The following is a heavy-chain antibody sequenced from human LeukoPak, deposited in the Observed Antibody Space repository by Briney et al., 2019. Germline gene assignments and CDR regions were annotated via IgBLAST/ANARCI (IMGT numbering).Heavy chain of an antibody. CDR1: AFSFSTYG. Sequence: GRSLRLSCAASAFSFSTYGMHWVRQAPGKGLEWVAVIWYDGSNKYYADSVKGRFTISRDNSKNTLYMQMNSLRAEDTAVYYCARDPSLFYDYVWVPRSLYGTGWYFDLWGRGTLVTVSS. J-gene: IGHJ2*01. D-gene: IGHD3-16*01. CDR2: IWYDGSNK. V-gene: IGHV3-33*01. CDR3: ARDPSLFYDYVWVPRSLYGTGWYFDL.